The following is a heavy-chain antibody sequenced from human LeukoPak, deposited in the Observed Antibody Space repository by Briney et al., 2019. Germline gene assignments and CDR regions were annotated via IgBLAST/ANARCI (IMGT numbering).Heavy chain of an antibody. V-gene: IGHV1-69*05. CDR3: ARVVVPAAMRLDP. Sequence: GASVKVSCKASGGTFSSYAISWVRQAPGQGLEWMGGIIPIFGTANYAQKFQGRVTITTDESTSTAYMELSSLRSEDTAVYYCARVVVPAAMRLDPWGQGTLVTVSS. CDR1: GGTFSSYA. D-gene: IGHD2-2*01. J-gene: IGHJ5*02. CDR2: IIPIFGTA.